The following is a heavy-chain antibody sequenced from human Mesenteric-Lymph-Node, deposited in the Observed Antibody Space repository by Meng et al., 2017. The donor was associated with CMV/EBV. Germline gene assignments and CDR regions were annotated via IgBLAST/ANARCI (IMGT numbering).Heavy chain of an antibody. J-gene: IGHJ4*02. CDR2: INPNNGGT. Sequence: ASVKVSCKASGGTFIGYFMHWVRQAPGQGPERMGWINPNNGGTKYAQKFQGRVTLTRDTSINTAYMELSRLRSDDTAVYYCARAGSYDTSGYSFDSWGQGTLVTVSS. D-gene: IGHD3-22*01. CDR1: GGTFIGYF. V-gene: IGHV1-2*02. CDR3: ARAGSYDTSGYSFDS.